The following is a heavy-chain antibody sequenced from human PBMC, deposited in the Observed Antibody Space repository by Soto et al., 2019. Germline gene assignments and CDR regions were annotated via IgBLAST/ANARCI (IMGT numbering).Heavy chain of an antibody. D-gene: IGHD6-13*01. CDR2: INPNSGGT. CDR1: GYTFTGYY. V-gene: IGHV1-2*02. J-gene: IGHJ4*02. CDR3: ASPRQPGIAAAGTGY. Sequence: GASVKVSCKASGYTFTGYYMHWVRQAPGQGLEWMGWINPNSGGTNYAQKFQRRVTMTRDTSISTAYMELSRLRSDDTAVYYCASPRQPGIAAAGTGYWGQGTLVTVSS.